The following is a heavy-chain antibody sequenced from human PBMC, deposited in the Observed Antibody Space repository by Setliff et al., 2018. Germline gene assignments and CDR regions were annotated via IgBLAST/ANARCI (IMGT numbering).Heavy chain of an antibody. CDR1: GYSISSGYN. CDR2: IYYRGGT. Sequence: SETLSLTCAVSGYSISSGYNWGWIRQPPGKGLEWIGSIYYRGGTSYNSSLKSRVSISVDTSKNQFSLNLNAVTAADTAVYYCARAFTYYNFWSGYGYGMDVWGQGTTVTVSS. V-gene: IGHV4-38-2*01. CDR3: ARAFTYYNFWSGYGYGMDV. D-gene: IGHD3-3*01. J-gene: IGHJ6*02.